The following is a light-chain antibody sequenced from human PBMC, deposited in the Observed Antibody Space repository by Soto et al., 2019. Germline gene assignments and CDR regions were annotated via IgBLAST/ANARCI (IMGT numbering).Light chain of an antibody. CDR3: CSYAGSFTWV. Sequence: QSALTQHASVSGSPGQSITISCTGTSSDVGSYNLVSWYQQHPGKAPKVMIYEVSKRPSGVSNRFSGSKSGNTASLTISGLQAEDEADYYCCSYAGSFTWVFGGGTKLTVL. CDR1: SSDVGSYNL. CDR2: EVS. V-gene: IGLV2-23*02. J-gene: IGLJ3*02.